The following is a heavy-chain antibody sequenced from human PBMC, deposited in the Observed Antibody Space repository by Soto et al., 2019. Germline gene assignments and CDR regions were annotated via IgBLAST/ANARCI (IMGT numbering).Heavy chain of an antibody. J-gene: IGHJ4*02. V-gene: IGHV1-69*13. D-gene: IGHD2-2*02. CDR1: GGTFSSYA. CDR3: ARGYCSSTSCYTFGKYYFDY. CDR2: IIPIFGTA. Sequence: SVKVSCKASGGTFSSYAISWVRQAPGQGLEWMGGIIPIFGTANYAQKFQGRVTITADESTSTAYMELSSLRSEDTAVYCCARGYCSSTSCYTFGKYYFDYWGQGTLVAVSS.